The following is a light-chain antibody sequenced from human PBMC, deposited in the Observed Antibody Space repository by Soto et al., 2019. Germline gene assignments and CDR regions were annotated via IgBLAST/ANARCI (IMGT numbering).Light chain of an antibody. CDR2: HTS. CDR3: QQYNNWPL. V-gene: IGKV3D-15*01. J-gene: IGKJ5*01. CDR1: ESVSTS. Sequence: MSQSPATLSLSTRERATLXCRARESVSTSVAWYQQPPGQAPRLLIYHTSTRATGIPARFSGSGSGTEFTLTITSLETEDFAVYYCQQYNNWPLFGQGARLEI.